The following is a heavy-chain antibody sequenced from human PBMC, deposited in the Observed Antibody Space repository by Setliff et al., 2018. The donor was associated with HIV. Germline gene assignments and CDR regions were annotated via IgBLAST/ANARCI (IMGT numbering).Heavy chain of an antibody. CDR3: ARDGGMAAYDQ. D-gene: IGHD3-16*01. V-gene: IGHV3-30*02. Sequence: GGSLRLSCEASGFIFSTYGMHWVRQAPGKGLEWVAFIRSDETNKYYSDSVKGRFTISRDTSKNTLFLQINSLRPEDTAVYYCARDGGMAAYDQWGQGTLVTVSS. J-gene: IGHJ4*02. CDR1: GFIFSTYG. CDR2: IRSDETNK.